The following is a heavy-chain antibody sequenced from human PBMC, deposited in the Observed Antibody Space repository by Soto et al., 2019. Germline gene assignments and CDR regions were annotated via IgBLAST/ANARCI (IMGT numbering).Heavy chain of an antibody. CDR2: INAYNGNT. CDR1: GYTFISYG. D-gene: IGHD2-15*01. CDR3: ARAVVVVGTQAWFDP. J-gene: IGHJ5*02. V-gene: IGHV1-18*04. Sequence: ASVKVSCKASGYTFISYGITWVRQAPGQGLEWMGWINAYNGNTNYAQKFQGRVTMTTDTSTSTAYMELRSLRSDDTAVYHCARAVVVVGTQAWFDPWGQGTLVTFSS.